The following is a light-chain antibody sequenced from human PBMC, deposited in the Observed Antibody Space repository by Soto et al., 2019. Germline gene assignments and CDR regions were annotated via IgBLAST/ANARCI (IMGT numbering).Light chain of an antibody. CDR2: EVT. V-gene: IGLV2-14*02. Sequence: QSALTQPASVSGSPGQSITISCTGTSSDVGAYNLVSWYHQQPGKAPKLMIYEVTNRPSGVSNRFSGSKSGNTASLTISGLQAEDEADYYCSSYTGSSTWVFGGGTKLTVL. CDR3: SSYTGSSTWV. J-gene: IGLJ3*02. CDR1: SSDVGAYNL.